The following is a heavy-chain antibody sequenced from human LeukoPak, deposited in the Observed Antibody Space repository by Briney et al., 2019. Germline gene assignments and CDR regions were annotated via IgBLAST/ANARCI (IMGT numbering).Heavy chain of an antibody. CDR2: MNPNSGNT. D-gene: IGHD2-8*01. CDR3: ARITCTNGVCYNWFDP. Sequence: ASVKVSCKASGYTFTSYDINWVRQATGQGLEWMGWMNPNSGNTGYAQKFQGRVTMTRNTSISTAYMELSSLRSEDTAVYYCARITCTNGVCYNWFDPWGQGTLVTVSS. J-gene: IGHJ5*02. CDR1: GYTFTSYD. V-gene: IGHV1-8*01.